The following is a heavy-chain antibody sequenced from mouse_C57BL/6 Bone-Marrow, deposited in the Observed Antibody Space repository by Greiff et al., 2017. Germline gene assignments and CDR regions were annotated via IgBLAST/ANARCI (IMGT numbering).Heavy chain of an antibody. V-gene: IGHV2-9-1*01. CDR3: ARTLWGFDY. CDR2: IWPGGGT. D-gene: IGHD1-1*02. J-gene: IGHJ2*01. Sequence: VQLVESGPGLVAPSQSLSLTCTVSGFSLTSYAISWVRPPPGKGLELLGVIWPGGGTNYNSALKSRLRISKDNSKSQVFIKMNSLQTDDTAMYYCARTLWGFDYWGQGTTLTVSA. CDR1: GFSLTSYA.